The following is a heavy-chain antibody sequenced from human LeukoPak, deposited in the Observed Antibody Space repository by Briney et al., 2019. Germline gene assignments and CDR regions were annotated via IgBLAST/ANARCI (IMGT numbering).Heavy chain of an antibody. V-gene: IGHV3-23*01. CDR2: IGGSGGGT. Sequence: GGSLRLSCAASGFTFSSYAMSWVRQAPGKGLEWVSAIGGSGGGTYYADSVKGRFTISRDNSKNTLYLQMNSLRAEDTAVYSCAKKASDTSGSLVDYWGQGTLVTVSS. CDR1: GFTFSSYA. CDR3: AKKASDTSGSLVDY. D-gene: IGHD3-22*01. J-gene: IGHJ4*02.